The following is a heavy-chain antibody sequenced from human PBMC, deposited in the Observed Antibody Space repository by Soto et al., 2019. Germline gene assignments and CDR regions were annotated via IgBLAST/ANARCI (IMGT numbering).Heavy chain of an antibody. CDR3: XXXXXXXXXXDL. V-gene: IGHV1-3*01. J-gene: IGHJ2*01. Sequence: QVQLVQSGAEVKKPGASVKVSCKASGYTFTNYAMHWVRQAPGQRLEWMGWINAGNGNTKYSQKFQGRVTITRDTXXXXXXXXXXXXXXXXXXXXXXXXXXXXXXXXDLWGRGTLVTVSS. CDR2: INAGNGNT. CDR1: GYTFTNYA.